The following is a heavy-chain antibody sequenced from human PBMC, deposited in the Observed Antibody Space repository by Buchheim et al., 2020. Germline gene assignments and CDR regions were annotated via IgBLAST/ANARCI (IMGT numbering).Heavy chain of an antibody. D-gene: IGHD3-22*01. CDR2: ISSSGSTI. V-gene: IGHV3-11*01. Sequence: QVQLVESGGGLVKPGGSLRLSCAASGFTFSDYYMSWIRQAPGKGLEWVSYISSSGSTIYYADSVKGRFTTSRDNAKNSLYLLMNSLRAEDTAVYYCASRGPNYYDSSGYYYYYGMDVWGQGTT. CDR3: ASRGPNYYDSSGYYYYYGMDV. J-gene: IGHJ6*02. CDR1: GFTFSDYY.